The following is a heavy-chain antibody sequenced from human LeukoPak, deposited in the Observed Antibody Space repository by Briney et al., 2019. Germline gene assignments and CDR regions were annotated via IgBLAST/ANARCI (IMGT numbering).Heavy chain of an antibody. V-gene: IGHV1-69*04. CDR3: ATAGRLWKFDP. J-gene: IGHJ5*02. D-gene: IGHD2-21*01. Sequence: ASVKVSCKASGGTFSSYAISWVRQAPGQGLEWMGRIIPILGIGNYAQKFQGRVTITADKSTSTAYMELSSLRSEDTAVYYCATAGRLWKFDPWGQGTLVTVPS. CDR1: GGTFSSYA. CDR2: IIPILGIG.